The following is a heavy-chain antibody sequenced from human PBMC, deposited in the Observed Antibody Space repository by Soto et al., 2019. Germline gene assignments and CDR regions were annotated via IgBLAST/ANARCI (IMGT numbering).Heavy chain of an antibody. Sequence: VKKPGASVKVXXKTSGXXXXXXXINWVRQAPGHGLEWMGWISVFNGNTKYGQNIQDRVIMTTDTSTSTAYMELRSLRSDDTAVYFCGRDGSGGIIDSWGQGTMLIVSS. CDR1: GXXXXXXX. V-gene: IGHV1-18*01. D-gene: IGHD2-15*01. CDR2: ISVFNGNT. CDR3: GRDGSGGIIDS. J-gene: IGHJ3*01.